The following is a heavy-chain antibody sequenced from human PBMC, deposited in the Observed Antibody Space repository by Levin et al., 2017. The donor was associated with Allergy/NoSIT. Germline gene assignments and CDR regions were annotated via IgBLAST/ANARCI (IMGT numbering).Heavy chain of an antibody. CDR1: GGYITSYY. Sequence: PSETLSLTCTVSGGYITSYYWNWIRQPPGKGLEWIGQVYYSGSTTYNDSFKSRLTISIDPSKNQFSLKLTSVTAADTAVYYCTRSYGFVESGFWGQGTLVIVSS. CDR3: TRSYGFVESGF. V-gene: IGHV4-59*01. D-gene: IGHD3-10*01. J-gene: IGHJ4*02. CDR2: VYYSGST.